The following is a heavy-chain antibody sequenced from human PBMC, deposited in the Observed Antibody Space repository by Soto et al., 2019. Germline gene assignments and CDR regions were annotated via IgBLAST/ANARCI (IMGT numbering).Heavy chain of an antibody. CDR3: AKSPHILTGYYRGWYFDL. J-gene: IGHJ2*01. CDR2: ISYDGSSK. D-gene: IGHD3-9*01. V-gene: IGHV3-30*18. Sequence: GGSLRLSCAASGFTFSSYGMHWVRQAPGKGLEWVAVISYDGSSKYHADSVKGRFTISRDNSKNTLYLQMNSLRAEDTAVYYCAKSPHILTGYYRGWYFDLWGRGTLVTVSS. CDR1: GFTFSSYG.